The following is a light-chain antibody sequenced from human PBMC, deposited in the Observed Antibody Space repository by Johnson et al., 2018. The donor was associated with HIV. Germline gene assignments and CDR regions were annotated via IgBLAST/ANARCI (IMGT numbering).Light chain of an antibody. CDR1: SSNIGNNY. CDR2: ENN. CDR3: EIWDNSLSIGGA. Sequence: QSVLTQPPSVSAAPGQKVTISCSGSSSNIGNNYVSWYQHLPGTAPKLLIYENNKRPSGIPDRFSGSKSGTSATLGITGLQTGDEADYYCEIWDNSLSIGGAFGTGTKVTIL. J-gene: IGLJ1*01. V-gene: IGLV1-51*02.